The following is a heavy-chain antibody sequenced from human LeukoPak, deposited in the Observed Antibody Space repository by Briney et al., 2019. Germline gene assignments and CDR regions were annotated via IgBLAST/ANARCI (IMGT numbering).Heavy chain of an antibody. J-gene: IGHJ5*02. CDR2: ISGSGGST. CDR1: GSTLSSYA. Sequence: PGGSLRPSCAASGSTLSSYAMSWVRQAPGKGLEWVSAISGSGGSTYYADSVKGRFTISRDNSKNTLYLQMNSLRAEDTAVYYCAKSMVGPAAISWFDPWGQGTLVTVSS. D-gene: IGHD2-2*02. CDR3: AKSMVGPAAISWFDP. V-gene: IGHV3-23*01.